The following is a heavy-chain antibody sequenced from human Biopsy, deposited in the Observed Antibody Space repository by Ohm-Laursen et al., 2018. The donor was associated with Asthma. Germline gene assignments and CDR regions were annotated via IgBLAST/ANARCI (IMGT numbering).Heavy chain of an antibody. J-gene: IGHJ2*01. CDR1: GDSFSNYA. V-gene: IGHV1-69*01. CDR2: LIPVLGTP. D-gene: IGHD3-16*01. CDR3: ARIKIRIGAGTDRYFDL. Sequence: ASSVKVSCKASGDSFSNYAISWVRQAPGQGLEWMGGLIPVLGTPDHAQMFEGRVTITADESTSTAYMELSSLSSDDTAVYYCARIKIRIGAGTDRYFDLWGRGTLVTVSS.